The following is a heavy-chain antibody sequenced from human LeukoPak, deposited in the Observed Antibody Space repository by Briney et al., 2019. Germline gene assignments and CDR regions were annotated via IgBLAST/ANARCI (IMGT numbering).Heavy chain of an antibody. CDR2: ISSSSSYI. D-gene: IGHD3-22*01. V-gene: IGHV3-21*01. CDR3: ARDFDRSGYPNWFDS. CDR1: GFTFSSYS. J-gene: IGHJ5*01. Sequence: GGSLRLSCAASGFTFSSYSMNWVRQAPGKGLEWVSSISSSSSYIYYADSVKGRFTISRDNAKNTLYLQMNSLRAEDTAVYYCARDFDRSGYPNWFDSWGQGTLVTVSS.